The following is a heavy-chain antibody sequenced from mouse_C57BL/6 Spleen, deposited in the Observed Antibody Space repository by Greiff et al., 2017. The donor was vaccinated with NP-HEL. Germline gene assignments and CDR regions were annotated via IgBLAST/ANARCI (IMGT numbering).Heavy chain of an antibody. D-gene: IGHD2-1*01. J-gene: IGHJ2*01. Sequence: QVQLQQPGAELVRPGSSVKLSCKASGYTFTSYWMDWVKQRPGQGLEWIGNIYPSDSETHYNQKFKDKATLTVDKSSSTAYMQLSSLTSEDSAVYYCARLGNYYFDYWGQGTTLTVS. V-gene: IGHV1-61*01. CDR1: GYTFTSYW. CDR3: ARLGNYYFDY. CDR2: IYPSDSET.